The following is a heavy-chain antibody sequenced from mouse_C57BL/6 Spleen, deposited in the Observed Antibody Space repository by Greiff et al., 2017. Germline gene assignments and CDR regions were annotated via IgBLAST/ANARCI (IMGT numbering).Heavy chain of an antibody. V-gene: IGHV1-53*01. CDR1: GYTFTSYW. D-gene: IGHD2-3*01. CDR3: ARGRLDGYYTWFAY. Sequence: QVQLQQPGTELVKPGASVKLSCKASGYTFTSYWMHWVKQRPGQGLEWIGNINPRNGGTNYNEKFKSKATLTVDKSSSTAYMQLSSLTSEDSAVYFCARGRLDGYYTWFAYWGQGTLVTVSA. CDR2: INPRNGGT. J-gene: IGHJ3*01.